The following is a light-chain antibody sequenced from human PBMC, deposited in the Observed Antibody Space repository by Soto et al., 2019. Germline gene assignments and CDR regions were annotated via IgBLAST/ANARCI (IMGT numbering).Light chain of an antibody. CDR2: GAS. J-gene: IGKJ1*01. CDR3: QKYGSSGT. V-gene: IGKV3-20*01. Sequence: IVLTQCPGTLSLSPGDGSALSCRASQIVSSRYLAWYQQKPGKAPRLLISGASSRATGIPERLSGSASGKDFNLTISRLAPEDFAVYYCQKYGSSGTFGPGTKVDIK. CDR1: QIVSSRY.